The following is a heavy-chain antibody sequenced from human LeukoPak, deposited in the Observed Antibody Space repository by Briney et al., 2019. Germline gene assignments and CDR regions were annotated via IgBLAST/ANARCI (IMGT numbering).Heavy chain of an antibody. CDR2: INHSGST. Sequence: SETLSLTCAGYGGSFSGYYWSGIRQPPGKGVDGMGEINHSGSTNYNPSLQSRVTISVDTSNNQFFLKLRSVTAADTAVYYCARAIWFGESRFDYWGQGTLVTVSS. J-gene: IGHJ4*02. D-gene: IGHD3-10*01. CDR3: ARAIWFGESRFDY. CDR1: GGSFSGYY. V-gene: IGHV4-34*01.